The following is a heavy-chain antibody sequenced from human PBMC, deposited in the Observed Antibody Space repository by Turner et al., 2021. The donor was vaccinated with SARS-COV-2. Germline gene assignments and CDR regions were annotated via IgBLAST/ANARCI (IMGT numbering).Heavy chain of an antibody. CDR2: IYWNGDV. CDR3: TKDISPGGADY. CDR1: GFTLNDHA. D-gene: IGHD3-10*01. Sequence: EVQLVESGAGLVQPGRFPRLSCTASGFTLNDHAMHWVRQAPGKGLEWVSGIYWNGDVDYADSVKGRFTTSRDNAKNSLYLQMNSLRPEDTAFYYCTKDISPGGADYWGQGTLVTVSS. J-gene: IGHJ4*02. V-gene: IGHV3-9*01.